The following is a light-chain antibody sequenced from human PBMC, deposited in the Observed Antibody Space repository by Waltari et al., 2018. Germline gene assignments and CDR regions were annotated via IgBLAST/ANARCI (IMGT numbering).Light chain of an antibody. V-gene: IGKV3-20*01. CDR1: QSVDSFY. Sequence: EIVLTQSPGTLSVSPGESATLSCRTSQSVDSFYISWYQQKPGQAPRLITLGASSRATGVPDRFSGSGSGTHFILTISRLEPEDFAVYYCQQYGAARYTFGPGTRLDLK. CDR2: GAS. CDR3: QQYGAARYT. J-gene: IGKJ3*01.